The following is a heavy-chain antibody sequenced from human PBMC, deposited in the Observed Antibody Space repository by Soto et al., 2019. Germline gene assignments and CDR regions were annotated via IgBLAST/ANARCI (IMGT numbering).Heavy chain of an antibody. D-gene: IGHD5-18*01. Sequence: GGSLRLSCAASGFTFSSYSMNWVRQAPWKGLEWVSSISSSSSYIYYADSVKGRFTISRDNAKNSLYLQMNSLRAEDTAVYYCASLTVDTAMVNWFDPWGQGTLVTVSS. J-gene: IGHJ5*02. CDR3: ASLTVDTAMVNWFDP. CDR2: ISSSSSYI. V-gene: IGHV3-21*01. CDR1: GFTFSSYS.